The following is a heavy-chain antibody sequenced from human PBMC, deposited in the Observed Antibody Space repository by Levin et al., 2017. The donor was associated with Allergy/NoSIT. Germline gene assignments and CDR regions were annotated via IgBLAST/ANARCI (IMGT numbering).Heavy chain of an antibody. V-gene: IGHV3-11*01. CDR1: GFTFSDYY. Sequence: GGSLRLSCAAAGFTFSDYYMSWIRQAPGKGLEWVSYIGTAGYPINYADSVKGRFTISRDNAKNLLYLQMDSLRDDDTAVYYCARVGDNCGGGCYQTRYYYGMDVWGQGTTVTVSS. CDR3: ARVGDNCGGGCYQTRYYYGMDV. D-gene: IGHD2-21*02. CDR2: IGTAGYPI. J-gene: IGHJ6*02.